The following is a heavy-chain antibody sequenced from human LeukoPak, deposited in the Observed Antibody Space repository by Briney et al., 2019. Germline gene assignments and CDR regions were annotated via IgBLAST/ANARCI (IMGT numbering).Heavy chain of an antibody. Sequence: GESLKISCKGSGYSFTSYWIGWVRQMPGKGLEWMGIIYPGDSDTRYSPSFQGQVTISADKSISTAYLQWSSLKASDTAMYYCARDGLPYYYGSGSTRTYYYYGMDVWGQGTTVTVSS. CDR1: GYSFTSYW. V-gene: IGHV5-51*01. CDR2: IYPGDSDT. D-gene: IGHD3-10*01. CDR3: ARDGLPYYYGSGSTRTYYYYGMDV. J-gene: IGHJ6*02.